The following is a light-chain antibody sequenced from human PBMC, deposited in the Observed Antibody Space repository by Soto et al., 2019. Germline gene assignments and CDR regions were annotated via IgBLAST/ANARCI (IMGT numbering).Light chain of an antibody. CDR1: QSVNNN. Sequence: EIILTQSPASLSVSPGERATLSCRASQSVNNNLAWYQQKPGQAPRLLIYGASTRATGIPGRFRGSGSGTEFTLTITSLQSEHFAVYFCQQYNNLPPDTFGQGT. CDR2: GAS. J-gene: IGKJ2*01. CDR3: QQYNNLPPDT. V-gene: IGKV3-15*01.